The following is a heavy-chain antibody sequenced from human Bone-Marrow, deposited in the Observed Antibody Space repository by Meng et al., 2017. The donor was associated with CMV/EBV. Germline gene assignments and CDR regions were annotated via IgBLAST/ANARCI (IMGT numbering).Heavy chain of an antibody. CDR3: ARDRGPYQLLIHFDY. CDR1: GHTFTSYG. J-gene: IGHJ4*02. CDR2: ISAYNGNT. V-gene: IGHV1-18*01. Sequence: GERVRSRAEVKKPGGSGKVSCKAPGHTFTSYGISWVRQAPGQGLEWMGWISAYNGNTNYAQKLQGRVTMTTDTSTSTAYMELRSLRSDDTAVYYCARDRGPYQLLIHFDYWGQGTLVTVS. D-gene: IGHD2-2*01.